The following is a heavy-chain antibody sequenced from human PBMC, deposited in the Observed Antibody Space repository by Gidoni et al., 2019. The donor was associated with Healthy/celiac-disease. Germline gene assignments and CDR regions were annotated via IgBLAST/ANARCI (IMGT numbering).Heavy chain of an antibody. D-gene: IGHD2-21*02. V-gene: IGHV3-74*01. CDR2: INSDGSST. CDR3: ARAYCGGDCYSGGDAFDI. J-gene: IGHJ3*02. CDR1: GFTFSSYW. Sequence: EVQLVESGGGLVQPGGSLRLSCAASGFTFSSYWMHWVRQAPGKGLVWVSRINSDGSSTSYADSVKGRFTISRDNAKNTLYLQMNSLRAEDTAVYYCARAYCGGDCYSGGDAFDIWGQGTMVTVSS.